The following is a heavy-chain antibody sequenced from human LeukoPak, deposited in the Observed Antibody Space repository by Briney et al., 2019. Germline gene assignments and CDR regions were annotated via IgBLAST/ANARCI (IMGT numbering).Heavy chain of an antibody. CDR2: IYTSGST. V-gene: IGHV4-4*07. D-gene: IGHD6-13*01. CDR3: ARLTSSWYQDWYFDL. Sequence: SETLSLTCTVSSGSISNYDWSWIRQPAGKGLEWIGRIYTSGSTNYNPSLKSRVTTSVDTSKKQFSLKLSSVTAADTAVYYCARLTSSWYQDWYFDLWGRGTLVTVSS. CDR1: SGSISNYD. J-gene: IGHJ2*01.